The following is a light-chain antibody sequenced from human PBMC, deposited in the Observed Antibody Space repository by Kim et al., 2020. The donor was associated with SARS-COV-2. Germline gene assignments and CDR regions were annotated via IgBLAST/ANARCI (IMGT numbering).Light chain of an antibody. CDR3: HQGSNWPRLT. V-gene: IGKV3-11*01. J-gene: IGKJ4*01. CDR1: QSVSSY. Sequence: LFQGDRAALSCRASQSVSSYLAWYQQRPGQAPRLLIYDASNRDTGIPARFSGSGSGTDFTLTISSLEPEDFAVYYCHQGSNWPRLTFGGGTKVEI. CDR2: DAS.